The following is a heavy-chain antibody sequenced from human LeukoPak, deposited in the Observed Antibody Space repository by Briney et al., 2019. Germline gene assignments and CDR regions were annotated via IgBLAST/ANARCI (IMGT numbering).Heavy chain of an antibody. CDR1: GFTFSSYS. D-gene: IGHD6-13*01. V-gene: IGHV3-21*01. CDR2: ISSSSSYI. CDR3: ARDSSSWSGGYYYYMDV. J-gene: IGHJ6*03. Sequence: GGSLRLSCAASGFTFSSYSMNWVRQAPGKGLEWVSSISSSSSYIYYADSVKGRFTISRDNAKNSLYLQMNSLRAEDTAVYYCARDSSSWSGGYYYYMDVWGKGTTVTVSS.